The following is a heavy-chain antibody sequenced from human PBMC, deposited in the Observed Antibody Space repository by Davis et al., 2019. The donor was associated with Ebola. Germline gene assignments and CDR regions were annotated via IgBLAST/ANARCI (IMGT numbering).Heavy chain of an antibody. CDR2: IISNSGGT. D-gene: IGHD1-1*01. CDR1: GYTFTGCN. V-gene: IGHV1-2*06. J-gene: IGHJ4*02. Sequence: ASVKVSCKASGYTFTGCNMHWVRQAPGQGLEWMGRIISNSGGTNYAQKFQGRVTMTRDTSISTAYMELSSLRSDDTAVYYCARGHNFGFEFWGQGALVTVSS. CDR3: ARGHNFGFEF.